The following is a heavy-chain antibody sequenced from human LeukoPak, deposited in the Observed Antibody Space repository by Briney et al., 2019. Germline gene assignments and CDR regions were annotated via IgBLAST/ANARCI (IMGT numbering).Heavy chain of an antibody. J-gene: IGHJ4*02. CDR1: GYTFTSYG. V-gene: IGHV1-69*13. Sequence: ASVRVPCKASGYTFTSYGISWVRQAPGQGLEWMGGIIPIFGTANYAQKFQGRVTITADESTSTAYMELSSLRSEDTAVYYCASQAVAGNLDYWGQGTLVTVSS. CDR2: IIPIFGTA. CDR3: ASQAVAGNLDY. D-gene: IGHD6-19*01.